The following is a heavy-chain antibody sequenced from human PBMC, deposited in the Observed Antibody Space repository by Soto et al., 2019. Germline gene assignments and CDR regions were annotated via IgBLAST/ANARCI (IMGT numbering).Heavy chain of an antibody. Sequence: QVQLVESGGGVVQPGRSLRLSCAASGFTFSSYGMHWVRQAPGKGLEWVAVISYDGSNKYYADSVKGRFTISRDNSKNTLYLQMNSLRAEDTAVYYCAKDLRYYDSSPVDYWGQGTLVTVSS. CDR1: GFTFSSYG. J-gene: IGHJ4*02. CDR2: ISYDGSNK. CDR3: AKDLRYYDSSPVDY. V-gene: IGHV3-30*18. D-gene: IGHD3-22*01.